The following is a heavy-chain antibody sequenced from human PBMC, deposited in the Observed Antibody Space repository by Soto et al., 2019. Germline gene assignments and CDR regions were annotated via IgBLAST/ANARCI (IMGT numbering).Heavy chain of an antibody. CDR1: AGSLSPNY. D-gene: IGHD3-22*01. CDR3: ARLGAYYQAMDS. J-gene: IGHJ1*01. V-gene: IGHV4-59*08. Sequence: PSETLSLTCTVSAGSLSPNYWSWIRQPPGKGLEWIGYIYYAGTTTYNPSLQSRVSISVDTAKNEVSLKLTSVTAADTAVYFCARLGAYYQAMDSWGQGTLVTVS. CDR2: IYYAGTT.